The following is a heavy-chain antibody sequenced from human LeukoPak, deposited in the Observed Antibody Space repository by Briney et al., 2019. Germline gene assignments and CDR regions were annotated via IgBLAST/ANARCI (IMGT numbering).Heavy chain of an antibody. CDR1: GYTFTSYG. Sequence: ASVKVSCKASGYTFTSYGMSWVRQAPGQWREWMGWISAYNAITNYAQTLQGRVTMTTDTSTSTAYMELRSLRSDDTAVYYCARARLGELSDDYWGQGTLVTVSS. V-gene: IGHV1-18*01. D-gene: IGHD3-16*02. CDR3: ARARLGELSDDY. J-gene: IGHJ4*02. CDR2: ISAYNAIT.